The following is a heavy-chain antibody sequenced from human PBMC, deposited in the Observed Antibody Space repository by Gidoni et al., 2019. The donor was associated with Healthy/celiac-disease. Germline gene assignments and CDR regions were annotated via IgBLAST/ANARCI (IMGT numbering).Heavy chain of an antibody. CDR1: GFTFSSYA. V-gene: IGHV3-30-3*01. CDR2: ISYDGSNK. CDR3: ARDRPRIAAAGILDY. D-gene: IGHD6-13*01. Sequence: HLVESGGGVFQPGRSLRLSCAASGFTFSSYAMHWVRQAPGKGLEWVAVISYDGSNKYYADYVKGRFTISRDNSKNTMYLQMNGLRAEDTAVYYCARDRPRIAAAGILDYWGQGTLVTVSS. J-gene: IGHJ4*02.